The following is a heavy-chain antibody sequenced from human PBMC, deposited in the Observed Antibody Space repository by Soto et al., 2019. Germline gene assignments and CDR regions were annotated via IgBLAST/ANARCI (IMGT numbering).Heavy chain of an antibody. CDR3: ARDLGHSYGYVDY. V-gene: IGHV4-31*03. Sequence: SETLSLTCTVSGGSISSGCYYWSWIRQHPGKGLEWIGYIYYSGSTYYNPSLKSRVTISVDTSKNQFSLKLSSVTAADTAVYYCARDLGHSYGYVDYWGQGTLVTVSS. J-gene: IGHJ4*02. CDR1: GGSISSGCYY. CDR2: IYYSGST. D-gene: IGHD5-18*01.